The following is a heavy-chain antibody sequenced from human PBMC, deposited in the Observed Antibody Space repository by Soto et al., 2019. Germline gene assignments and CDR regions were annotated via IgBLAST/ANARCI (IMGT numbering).Heavy chain of an antibody. CDR3: ARQHGDYLHF. CDR1: GFTVSSNY. V-gene: IGHV3-53*01. Sequence: VESLRLSCAASGFTVSSNYMSWVRQAPGKGLEWVSVIYSGGSTYYADSVRGRFTISRDNSKNTLYLQMNSPRAEDTAVYYCARQHGDYLHFRAQGTTVTVS. J-gene: IGHJ6*02. D-gene: IGHD4-17*01. CDR2: IYSGGST.